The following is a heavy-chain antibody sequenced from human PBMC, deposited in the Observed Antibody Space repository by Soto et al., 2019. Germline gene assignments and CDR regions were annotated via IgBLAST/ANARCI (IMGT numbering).Heavy chain of an antibody. CDR2: IYYSGCT. V-gene: IGHV4-39*01. Sequence: SETLSLTCTVSGGSISSSSYYWGWIRQPPGKGLESSGSIYYSGCTYSTRSCKSRVTISVDTSKNQFSLKLSSVPAAHTAVYYCARRSSSAQGDYYGMDVWGQRTTVTVSS. CDR1: GGSISSSSYY. J-gene: IGHJ6*02. CDR3: ARRSSSAQGDYYGMDV. D-gene: IGHD6-13*01.